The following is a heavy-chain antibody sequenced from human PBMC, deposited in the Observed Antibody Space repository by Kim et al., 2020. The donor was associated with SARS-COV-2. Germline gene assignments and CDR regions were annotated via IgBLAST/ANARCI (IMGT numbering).Heavy chain of an antibody. CDR3: ARDLVLVSVVPAAISPHTD. J-gene: IGHJ4*02. CDR1: GFTFSSYE. Sequence: GGSLRLSCAASGFTFSSYEMNWVRQAPGKGLEWVSYISSSGSTIYYADSVKGRFTISRDNAKNSLYLQMNSLRAEDTAVYYCARDLVLVSVVPAAISPHTDWGQGTLVTVSS. D-gene: IGHD2-2*02. V-gene: IGHV3-48*03. CDR2: ISSSGSTI.